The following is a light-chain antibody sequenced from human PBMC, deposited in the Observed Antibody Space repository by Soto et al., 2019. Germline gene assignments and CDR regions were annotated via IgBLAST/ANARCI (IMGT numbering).Light chain of an antibody. V-gene: IGKV3-20*01. CDR2: GAS. J-gene: IGKJ4*01. CDR3: QQYGNPPAT. CDR1: QSVYSNY. Sequence: EIVLTQSPGTLSLSPGERATLSCRASQSVYSNYLAWYQQKPGLTPRLLIYGASSRATGIPDRFSGSGSGTDFTLTISRLEPEDVAMYYCQQYGNPPATFGGGTKVEI.